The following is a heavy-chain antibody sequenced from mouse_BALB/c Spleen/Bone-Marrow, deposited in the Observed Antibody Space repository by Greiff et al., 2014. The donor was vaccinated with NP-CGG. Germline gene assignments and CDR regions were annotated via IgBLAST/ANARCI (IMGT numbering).Heavy chain of an antibody. J-gene: IGHJ4*01. Sequence: QVHVKQSGPELVKPGASVRISCKASGYTFTSYYIHWVKQRPGQGLEWIGWIYPGNVNAKYNEKFKGEATLTADKSSSTAYMQLSSLTSEDSAVYFCARWGTTVVDAMDYWGQGTSVTVSS. V-gene: IGHV1S56*01. CDR3: ARWGTTVVDAMDY. CDR2: IYPGNVNA. CDR1: GYTFTSYY. D-gene: IGHD1-1*01.